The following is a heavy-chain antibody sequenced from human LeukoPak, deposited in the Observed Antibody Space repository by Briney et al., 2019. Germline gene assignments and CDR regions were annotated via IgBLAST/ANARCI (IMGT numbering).Heavy chain of an antibody. Sequence: ASVKVSCKASGYTFTGFYMHWVRQAPGQGLEWMGWINPHSADTGYARKFLGRVTMTRDMSISTIYMELTRLRSDDTALYYCARWDGYSSSPDYWGQGTLVTVSS. J-gene: IGHJ4*02. CDR2: INPHSADT. V-gene: IGHV1-2*02. D-gene: IGHD6-13*01. CDR3: ARWDGYSSSPDY. CDR1: GYTFTGFY.